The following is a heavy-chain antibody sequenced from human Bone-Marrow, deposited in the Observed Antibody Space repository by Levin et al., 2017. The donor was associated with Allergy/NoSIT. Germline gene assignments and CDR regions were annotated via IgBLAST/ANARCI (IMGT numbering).Heavy chain of an antibody. D-gene: IGHD3-10*01. V-gene: IGHV3-30-3*01. CDR1: GFTFSSYA. CDR3: ARGRRGVLLWFGELPY. CDR2: ISYDGSNK. J-gene: IGHJ4*02. Sequence: GGSLRLSCAASGFTFSSYAMHWVRQAPGKGLEWVAVISYDGSNKYYADSVKGRFTISRDNSKNTLYLQMNSLRAEDTAVYYCARGRRGVLLWFGELPYWGQGTLVTVSS.